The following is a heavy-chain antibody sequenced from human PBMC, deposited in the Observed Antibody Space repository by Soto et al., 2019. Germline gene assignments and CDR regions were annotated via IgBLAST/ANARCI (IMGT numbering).Heavy chain of an antibody. CDR1: GGSISSYY. CDR3: AMHDYGVYYFDY. V-gene: IGHV4-59*01. Sequence: TLSLTCTVSGGSISSYYWSWIRQPPGKGLEWIGYIYYSGSTNYNPSLKSRVTISVDTSKNQFSLKLSSVTAADTAVYYCAMHDYGVYYFDYWGQGTLVTVSS. CDR2: IYYSGST. D-gene: IGHD4-17*01. J-gene: IGHJ4*02.